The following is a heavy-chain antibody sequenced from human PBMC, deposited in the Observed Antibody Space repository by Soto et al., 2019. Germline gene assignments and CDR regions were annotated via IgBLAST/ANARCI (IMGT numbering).Heavy chain of an antibody. V-gene: IGHV1-69*13. CDR1: GGILSNYG. D-gene: IGHD3-9*01. CDR2: IIPVFGTA. J-gene: IGHJ6*02. Sequence: SVKLSCKDSGGILSNYGISWVRQAPGQGLEWMGGIIPVFGTANYAQKFQGRVTITADESTSIVYMDVTSLRSEDTAVYYCARGDATKIVVTTYYAMDVWGQGTTVTVSS. CDR3: ARGDATKIVVTTYYAMDV.